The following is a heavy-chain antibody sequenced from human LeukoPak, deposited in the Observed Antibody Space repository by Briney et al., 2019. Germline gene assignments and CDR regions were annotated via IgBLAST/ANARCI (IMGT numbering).Heavy chain of an antibody. D-gene: IGHD6-19*01. J-gene: IGHJ3*02. V-gene: IGHV3-30-3*01. CDR2: ISYDGSYE. CDR3: ARGSGIAVGFFAFDI. CDR1: GFTFSTSV. Sequence: PGGSLRLSCAASGFTFSTSVMHWVRQAPGKGLEWVSVISYDGSYEYYADSVKGRFTISRDNSKNTLFLQMNSLRTEDTAVYYCARGSGIAVGFFAFDIWGQGTMVTVSS.